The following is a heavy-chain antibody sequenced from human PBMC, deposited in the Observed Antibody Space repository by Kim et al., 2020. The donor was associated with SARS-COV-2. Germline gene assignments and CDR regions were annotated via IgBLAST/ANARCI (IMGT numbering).Heavy chain of an antibody. V-gene: IGHV3-30-3*01. Sequence: GGSLRLSCAASGFTFSSYAMHWVRQAPGKGLEWVAVISYDGSNKYYADSVKGRFTISRDNSKNTLYLQMNSLRAEDTAVYYCARDIEDFWCGHYVYYYYGMDVWGQGTTVTVSS. D-gene: IGHD3-3*01. CDR1: GFTFSSYA. J-gene: IGHJ6*02. CDR2: ISYDGSNK. CDR3: ARDIEDFWCGHYVYYYYGMDV.